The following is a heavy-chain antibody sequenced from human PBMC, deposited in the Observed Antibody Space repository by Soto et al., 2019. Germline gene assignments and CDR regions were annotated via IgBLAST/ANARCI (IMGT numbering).Heavy chain of an antibody. D-gene: IGHD3-22*01. Sequence: WGSLRLSCAASGFTFRSFAMHWVRQAPGKGLEWVAVIWYDGSYKFYADSVKGRFTISRENSKNTLYLQMNSLRAEDTAVYYCVRGYFDSTGYYYLDYWGQGTLVTVSS. CDR3: VRGYFDSTGYYYLDY. J-gene: IGHJ4*02. CDR1: GFTFRSFA. CDR2: IWYDGSYK. V-gene: IGHV3-33*01.